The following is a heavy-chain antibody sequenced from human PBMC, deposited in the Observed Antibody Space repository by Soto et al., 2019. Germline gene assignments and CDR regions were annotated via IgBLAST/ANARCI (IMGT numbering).Heavy chain of an antibody. Sequence: QVQLQESGPGLVKPSETLSLTCTVSGGSISSYYWSWIRQPPGKGLEWIGYIYYSGSTNYNPSLKGRVTISVDTSKNQFSLKLSSVTAADTAVYYCAREGRYGSGIGASYYYYYYMDVWGKGTTVTVSS. V-gene: IGHV4-59*01. CDR2: IYYSGST. J-gene: IGHJ6*03. D-gene: IGHD3-10*01. CDR1: GGSISSYY. CDR3: AREGRYGSGIGASYYYYYYMDV.